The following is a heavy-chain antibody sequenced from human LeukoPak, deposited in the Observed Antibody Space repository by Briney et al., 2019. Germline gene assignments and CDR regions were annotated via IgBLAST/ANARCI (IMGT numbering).Heavy chain of an antibody. Sequence: SETLSLTCAVFGESFSNFYWTWIRQSPGNGLEWIGEIKHSGTTNYNPSFKSPVTISLDTSKTQFSLNLTSVTAADTAIYYCAGRYPGIGVSGNVWGQGTLVTVSS. V-gene: IGHV4-34*01. CDR2: IKHSGTT. CDR1: GESFSNFY. D-gene: IGHD6-19*01. J-gene: IGHJ4*02. CDR3: AGRYPGIGVSGNV.